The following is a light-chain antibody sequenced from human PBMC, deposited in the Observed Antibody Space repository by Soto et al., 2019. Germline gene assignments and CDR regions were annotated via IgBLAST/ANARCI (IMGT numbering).Light chain of an antibody. J-gene: IGLJ3*02. V-gene: IGLV7-43*01. CDR1: TGPVTIDSY. CDR3: LLYYREPQVWV. CDR2: STT. Sequence: QAVVTQEPSLTVSPGGTGTLTCASSTGPVTIDSYANWFQHKPGQTPRALIYSTTNRHSWTHARFSGSLLGGNAALTLSAVRPDDEADYYCLLYYREPQVWVFGGGTKLTVL.